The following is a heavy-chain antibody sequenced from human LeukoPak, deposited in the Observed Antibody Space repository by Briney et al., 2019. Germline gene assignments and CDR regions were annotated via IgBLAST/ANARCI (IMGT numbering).Heavy chain of an antibody. CDR2: IYYSGST. CDR3: ARTYMTSARFDP. CDR1: GGSISIGGYY. Sequence: SETLSLTCTVSGGSISIGGYYWSWIRQHPGKGLEWIGYIYYSGSTYYNPSLKSRVTISVDTSKNHFSLKLSSVTAADTAVYYCARTYMTSARFDPWGQGTLVTVSS. J-gene: IGHJ5*02. V-gene: IGHV4-31*03. D-gene: IGHD2-21*02.